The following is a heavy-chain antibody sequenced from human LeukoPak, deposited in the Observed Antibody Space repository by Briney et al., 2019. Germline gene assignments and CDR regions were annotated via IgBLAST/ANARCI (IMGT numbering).Heavy chain of an antibody. CDR3: ARVSLVRGAPDYYFDY. J-gene: IGHJ4*02. V-gene: IGHV4-59*12. CDR2: IYYSGST. Sequence: SQTLSLTCAISGDSVSSNSAAWSWIRQPPGKGLEWIGYIYYSGSTKYNPSLKSRVTISVDTSKNQFSLKLSSVTAADTAVYYCARVSLVRGAPDYYFDYWGQGTLVTVSS. D-gene: IGHD3-10*01. CDR1: GDSVSSNSAA.